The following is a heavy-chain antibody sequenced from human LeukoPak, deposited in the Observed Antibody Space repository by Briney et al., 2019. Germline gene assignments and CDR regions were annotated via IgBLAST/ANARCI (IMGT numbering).Heavy chain of an antibody. CDR3: ARAVAGTHYYYGMDV. D-gene: IGHD6-19*01. CDR2: IYYSGST. J-gene: IGHJ6*02. CDR1: GGSISSYY. Sequence: SETLSLTCAVYGGSISSYYWSWIRQPPGKGLEWIGYIYYSGSTNYNPSLKSRVTISVDTSKNQFSLKLSSVTAADTAVYYCARAVAGTHYYYGMDVWGQGTTVTVSS. V-gene: IGHV4-59*01.